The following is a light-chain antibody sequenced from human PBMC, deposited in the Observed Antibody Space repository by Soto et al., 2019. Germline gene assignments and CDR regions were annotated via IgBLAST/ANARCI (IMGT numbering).Light chain of an antibody. CDR1: QSVLYSSNNKNY. J-gene: IGKJ4*01. V-gene: IGKV4-1*01. Sequence: DIVMTQSPDSLAVSLGERATINCRSSQSVLYSSNNKNYLAWYQQRPGQPPKLLLYWASTRESGVPDRFSGSGSGTDFILTISSLQAEDVAVYFCQQYYKSPLTFSGGTKVEIK. CDR3: QQYYKSPLT. CDR2: WAS.